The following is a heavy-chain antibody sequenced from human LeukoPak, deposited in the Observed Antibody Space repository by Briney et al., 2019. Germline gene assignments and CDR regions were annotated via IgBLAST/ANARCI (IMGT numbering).Heavy chain of an antibody. CDR2: ISSSGSTI. V-gene: IGHV3-48*03. J-gene: IGHJ6*03. CDR1: GFTFSSYE. Sequence: GGSLRLSCAASGFTFSSYEMNWVRQAPGKGLEWVSYISSSGSTIYYADSVKGRFTISRDNAKNSLYLQMNSLRAEDTAVYYCARGFRYCSSTSCPNLYYYYYYMDVWGKGTTVTVSS. D-gene: IGHD2-2*01. CDR3: ARGFRYCSSTSCPNLYYYYYYMDV.